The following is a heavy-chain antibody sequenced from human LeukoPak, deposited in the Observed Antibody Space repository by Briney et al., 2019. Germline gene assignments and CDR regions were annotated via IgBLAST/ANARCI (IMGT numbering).Heavy chain of an antibody. CDR1: GGSINSYY. J-gene: IGHJ4*02. CDR2: IYYSEST. CDR3: ARAYLTTVRGVSGFYYFDY. Sequence: SETLSLTCTVSGGSINSYYWSWIRQPPGKGLEWIGYIYYSESTNYNPSLKSRVTISVDTSRIQFSLRLSSVTAADTAVYYCARAYLTTVRGVSGFYYFDYWGQGTLVTVSS. D-gene: IGHD3-10*01. V-gene: IGHV4-59*01.